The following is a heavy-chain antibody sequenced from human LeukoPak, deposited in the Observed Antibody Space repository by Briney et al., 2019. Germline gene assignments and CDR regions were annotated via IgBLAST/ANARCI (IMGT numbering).Heavy chain of an antibody. V-gene: IGHV1-69*04. CDR1: GGTFSSYA. CDR3: ARDLGVGCSSTSCSFDY. Sequence: SVKVSCKASGGTFSSYAISWVRQAPGQGLEWMGRIIPILGIANYAQKFQGRVTITADKSTSTAYMELSSLRSEDTAVYYCARDLGVGCSSTSCSFDYWGQGTLVTVSS. J-gene: IGHJ4*02. CDR2: IIPILGIA. D-gene: IGHD2-2*01.